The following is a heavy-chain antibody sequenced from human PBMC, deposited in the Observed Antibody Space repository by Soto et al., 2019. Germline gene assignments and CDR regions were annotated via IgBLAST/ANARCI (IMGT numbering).Heavy chain of an antibody. Sequence: QEQLVESGGGVVHPGRSLRLSCVASGFTFSDYAMHWVRQAPGKGLQWVAVISFDGNNKYYADSVKGRFSLSRDSSNNTLSLEMNNLREEDAATYYCARDLRGGGYNYGPWIGNVFYGMDVWGQGTTVAVSS. D-gene: IGHD5-18*01. CDR1: GFTFSDYA. CDR3: ARDLRGGGYNYGPWIGNVFYGMDV. CDR2: ISFDGNNK. V-gene: IGHV3-30*03. J-gene: IGHJ6*02.